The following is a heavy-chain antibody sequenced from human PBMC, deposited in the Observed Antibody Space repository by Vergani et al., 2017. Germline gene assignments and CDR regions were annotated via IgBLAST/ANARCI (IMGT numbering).Heavy chain of an antibody. J-gene: IGHJ5*02. CDR3: AREPQWFGDPRGWFDP. V-gene: IGHV3-30*02. Sequence: QVQLVESGGGVVQPGGSLRLSCAASGFTFSSYGMHWVRQAPGKGLEWVAFIRYDGSNKYYADSVKGRFTISRDNAKNSLYLQMNSLRAEDTAVYYCAREPQWFGDPRGWFDPWGQGTLVTVSS. D-gene: IGHD3-10*01. CDR1: GFTFSSYG. CDR2: IRYDGSNK.